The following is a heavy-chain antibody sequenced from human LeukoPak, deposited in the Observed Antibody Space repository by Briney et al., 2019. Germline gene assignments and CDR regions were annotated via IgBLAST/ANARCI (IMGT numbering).Heavy chain of an antibody. CDR1: GYTFTNFD. CDR2: MNPNSGNR. D-gene: IGHD4-11*01. CDR3: ATDYTDYSLDY. Sequence: SVKASCKASGYTFTNFDITWVRQAAGPGLECMGWMNPNSGNRGYAQKFQGRVTMTRNISISTAYMELSSFRYEDRAVYYCATDYTDYSLDYWGQGTLVTVSS. V-gene: IGHV1-8*01. J-gene: IGHJ4*02.